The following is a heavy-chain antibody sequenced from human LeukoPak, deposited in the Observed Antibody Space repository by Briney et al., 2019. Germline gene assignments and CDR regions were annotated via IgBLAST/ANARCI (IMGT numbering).Heavy chain of an antibody. CDR2: INSDSSRM. Sequence: GGSLRLSCAASGFTLSSYEMNWVRQAPRKGLEWVSYINSDSSRMDYADSVKGRFTISRDNARNSLYLQMNSLTGEDTAVYYCARELQGSGFDPWGQGTLVTASS. CDR3: ARELQGSGFDP. V-gene: IGHV3-48*03. CDR1: GFTLSSYE. D-gene: IGHD6-19*01. J-gene: IGHJ5*02.